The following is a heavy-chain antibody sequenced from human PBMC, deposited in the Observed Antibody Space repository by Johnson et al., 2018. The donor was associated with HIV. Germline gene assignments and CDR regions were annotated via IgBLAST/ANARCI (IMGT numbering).Heavy chain of an antibody. CDR1: GFTLSSYV. J-gene: IGHJ3*02. Sequence: QMMLVESGGGVVQPGRSLRLSCAVSGFTLSSYVMHWVRQAPGKGLEWVAVMSYDGSDKYYADSVKGRFTISRDNSKNTLYLQMNSLRAEDTAVYYCARDDIRDGKSFDIWGQGTMVTVSS. CDR3: ARDDIRDGKSFDI. CDR2: MSYDGSDK. V-gene: IGHV3-30*14.